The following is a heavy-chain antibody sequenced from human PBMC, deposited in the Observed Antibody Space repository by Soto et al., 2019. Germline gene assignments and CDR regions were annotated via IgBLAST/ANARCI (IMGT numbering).Heavy chain of an antibody. Sequence: PGGSLRLSCAASGFTFSNAWMNWVRQAPGKGMEWVGRIKSKTDGGTTDYAAPVKGRFTISRDDSKNTLYLQMNSLKTEDTAVYYCTTGLSRYGSGSYYNLDAFDIWGQGTMVT. CDR1: GFTFSNAW. CDR3: TTGLSRYGSGSYYNLDAFDI. CDR2: IKSKTDGGTT. J-gene: IGHJ3*02. V-gene: IGHV3-15*07. D-gene: IGHD3-10*01.